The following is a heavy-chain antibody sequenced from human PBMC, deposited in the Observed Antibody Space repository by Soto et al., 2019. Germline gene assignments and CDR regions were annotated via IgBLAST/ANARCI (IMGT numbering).Heavy chain of an antibody. CDR3: ARGDSQVSSVFDY. CDR1: GGPFPSGGYY. D-gene: IGHD3-16*01. V-gene: IGHV4-31*03. CDR2: IYYNGDT. Sequence: SETLSLTCTVSGGPFPSGGYYWSWIRQEPGKGLEWIGYIYYNGDTSYNPSLRSRVTISIDTSKTQFSLRLRSVTSADTAVYYCARGDSQVSSVFDYWGQGRLVTVSS. J-gene: IGHJ4*02.